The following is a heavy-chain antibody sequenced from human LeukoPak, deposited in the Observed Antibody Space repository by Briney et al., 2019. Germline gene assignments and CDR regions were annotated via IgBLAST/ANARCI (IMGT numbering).Heavy chain of an antibody. CDR1: GFTFSSYA. V-gene: IGHV3-23*01. CDR3: AKNIAVAGTNYYYGMDV. Sequence: GGSLRPSCAASGFTFSSYAMSWVRQAPGKGLEWVSAISGSGGSTYYADSVKGRFTISRDNSKNTLYLQMNSLRAEDTAVYYCAKNIAVAGTNYYYGMDVWGKGTTVTVSS. CDR2: ISGSGGST. J-gene: IGHJ6*04. D-gene: IGHD6-19*01.